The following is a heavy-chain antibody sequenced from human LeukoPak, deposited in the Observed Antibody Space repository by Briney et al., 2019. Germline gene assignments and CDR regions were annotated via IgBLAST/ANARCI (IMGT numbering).Heavy chain of an antibody. D-gene: IGHD1-26*01. CDR1: GFTFNSYS. CDR2: ISSSSLSYI. Sequence: GGSLRLSCAASGFTFNSYSMNWVRQAPGKGLEWVSSISSSSLSYIYYADSVKGRFTIFRDNAEKSLFLEMNSLRVEDTAVYYCARDRSGSSSVDDAFDIWGQGIMVTVSS. CDR3: ARDRSGSSSVDDAFDI. V-gene: IGHV3-21*01. J-gene: IGHJ3*02.